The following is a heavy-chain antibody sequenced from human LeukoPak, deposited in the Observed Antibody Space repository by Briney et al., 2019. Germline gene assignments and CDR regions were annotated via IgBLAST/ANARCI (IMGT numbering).Heavy chain of an antibody. Sequence: GGSLRLSCVASEFTFSSYAMHWVRQAPGKGLEWVAVISYDGSNKYYADSVKGRFTISRDNSKNTLYLQMNSLRAEDTAVYYCARGMPYYYDSSGYYYNFDYWGQETLVTVSS. CDR2: ISYDGSNK. J-gene: IGHJ4*02. CDR3: ARGMPYYYDSSGYYYNFDY. V-gene: IGHV3-30-3*01. CDR1: EFTFSSYA. D-gene: IGHD3-22*01.